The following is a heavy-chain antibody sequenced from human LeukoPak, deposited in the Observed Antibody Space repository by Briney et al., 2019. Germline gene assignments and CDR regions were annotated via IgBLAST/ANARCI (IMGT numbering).Heavy chain of an antibody. V-gene: IGHV3-11*01. CDR1: GFTFSDYY. CDR2: ISGTDNSI. J-gene: IGHJ4*02. D-gene: IGHD6-19*01. CDR3: ARSPETVAGVGWLQS. Sequence: GGSLRLSCVASGFTFSDYYMTWLRQAPGKGLEWVSYISGTDNSIYYANSVKGRFTISRDNAKNSVYLQTNSLTAEDTAVYYCARSPETVAGVGWLQSWGQGILVTVSS.